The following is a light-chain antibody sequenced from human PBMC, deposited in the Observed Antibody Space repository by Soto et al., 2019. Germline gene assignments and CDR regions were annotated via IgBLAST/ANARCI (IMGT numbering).Light chain of an antibody. V-gene: IGLV1-40*01. CDR2: ANT. CDR3: QSYDSSLSAGV. Sequence: QAVVTQPPSVSGAPGQRVTISCTGSSSNIGAAYDVHWYRQLPGTAPDLLIYANTNRPSGVPDRFSGSKSGTSASLAITGLQAEDEADYYCQSYDSSLSAGVFGGGTQLTVL. J-gene: IGLJ3*02. CDR1: SSNIGAAYD.